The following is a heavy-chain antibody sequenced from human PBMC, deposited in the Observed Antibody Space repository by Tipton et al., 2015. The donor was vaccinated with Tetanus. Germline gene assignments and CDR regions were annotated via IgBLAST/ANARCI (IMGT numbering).Heavy chain of an antibody. J-gene: IGHJ6*02. D-gene: IGHD2-2*01. V-gene: IGHV3-7*01. CDR2: IKYDGSEE. Sequence: GSLRLSCVASGFTFGDYYMTWIRQTPGKGLEGVAKIKYDGSEEYYVDSVKGRFTISRDNAKNSLYLQMNSLRAEDTAVYYCARDRIVVVPAARCMDVWGQGTTVTVSS. CDR1: GFTFGDYY. CDR3: ARDRIVVVPAARCMDV.